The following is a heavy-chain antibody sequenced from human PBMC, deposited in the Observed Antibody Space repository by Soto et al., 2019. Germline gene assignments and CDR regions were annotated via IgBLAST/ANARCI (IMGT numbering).Heavy chain of an antibody. CDR2: ISAYNGNT. V-gene: IGHV1-18*01. CDR3: ARFIRTYYYYYGMDV. Sequence: ASVKVSCKASGYTFTSYGISWVRQAPGQGLEWMGWISAYNGNTNYAQKLQGRVTMTTDTSTSTAYMELRSLRSDDTAVYYCARFIRTYYYYYGMDVWGQGTTVTAP. CDR1: GYTFTSYG. J-gene: IGHJ6*02. D-gene: IGHD3-10*01.